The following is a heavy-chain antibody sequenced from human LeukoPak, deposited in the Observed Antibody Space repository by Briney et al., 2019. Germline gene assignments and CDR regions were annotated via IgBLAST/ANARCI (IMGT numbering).Heavy chain of an antibody. CDR2: ISYDGSNK. D-gene: IGHD4-17*01. J-gene: IGHJ4*02. V-gene: IGHV3-30*18. Sequence: GGSLRLSCAASGFTFSSYGMHWVRQAPGKGLEWVAVISYDGSNKYYADSVEGRFTISRDNSKNTLYLQMNSLRAEDTAVYYCAKDETTDYGDEYYFDYWGQGTLVTVSS. CDR3: AKDETTDYGDEYYFDY. CDR1: GFTFSSYG.